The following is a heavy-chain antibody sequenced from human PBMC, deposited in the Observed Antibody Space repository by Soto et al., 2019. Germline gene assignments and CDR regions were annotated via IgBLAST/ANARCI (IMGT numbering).Heavy chain of an antibody. CDR3: AKVFRRYCSSTSCYEIGY. Sequence: GGSLRLSCAASGFTFSSYGMHWVRQAPGKGLEWVAVISYDGSNKYYADSVKGRFTISRDNSKNTLYLQMNSLRAEDTAVYYCAKVFRRYCSSTSCYEIGYWGQGTLVTVSS. D-gene: IGHD2-2*01. CDR2: ISYDGSNK. CDR1: GFTFSSYG. V-gene: IGHV3-30*18. J-gene: IGHJ4*02.